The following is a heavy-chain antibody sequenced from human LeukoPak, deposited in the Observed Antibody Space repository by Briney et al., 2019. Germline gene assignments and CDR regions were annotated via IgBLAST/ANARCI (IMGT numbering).Heavy chain of an antibody. CDR3: ARDRPYSGYDHFDY. J-gene: IGHJ4*02. Sequence: ASVKVSCKASGYTFTDYYIHWVRQAPEQGLEWMGWLYPNSGSTNYAQKFQGRVTMTRDTSINTAYMELSGLRSDDTAVYYCARDRPYSGYDHFDYWGQGTLVTVSS. CDR1: GYTFTDYY. D-gene: IGHD5-12*01. CDR2: LYPNSGST. V-gene: IGHV1-2*02.